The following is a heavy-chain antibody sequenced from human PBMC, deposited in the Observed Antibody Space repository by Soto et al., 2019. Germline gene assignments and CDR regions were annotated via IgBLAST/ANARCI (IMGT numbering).Heavy chain of an antibody. J-gene: IGHJ3*02. Sequence: SLRLSCAASGFTFSSYSMNWVRQAPGKGLEWVSSISSSSSYIYYADSVKGRFTISRDNAKNSLYLQMNSLRAEDTAVYYCARNPSGLYAIHAAFDIWGQGTMVTVSS. D-gene: IGHD2-8*01. CDR3: ARNPSGLYAIHAAFDI. CDR2: ISSSSSYI. V-gene: IGHV3-21*01. CDR1: GFTFSSYS.